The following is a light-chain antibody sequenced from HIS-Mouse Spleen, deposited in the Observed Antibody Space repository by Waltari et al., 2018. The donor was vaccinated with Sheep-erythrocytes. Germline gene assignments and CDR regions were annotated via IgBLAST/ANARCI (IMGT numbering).Light chain of an antibody. J-gene: IGLJ2*01. V-gene: IGLV2-23*01. CDR3: QTWGTGIQV. Sequence: QSALTQPASVSGSPGQSITISCTGTSSDVGSYNLVSWYQQHPGKAPKLMIYEGSNRPSGVLNRFSGSKSGNTASLTISGLQAEDEADYYCQTWGTGIQVFGGGTKLTVL. CDR1: SSDVGSYNL. CDR2: EGS.